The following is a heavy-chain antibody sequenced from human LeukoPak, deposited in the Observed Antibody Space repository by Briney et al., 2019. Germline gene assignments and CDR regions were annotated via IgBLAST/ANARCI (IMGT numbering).Heavy chain of an antibody. D-gene: IGHD1-26*01. J-gene: IGHJ4*02. CDR1: GYSISSGYD. CDR3: ASIHSGSYYDY. V-gene: IGHV4-38-2*01. CDR2: IYHSGST. Sequence: PSETLSLTCAVSGYSISSGYDWGWIRQPPGKGLEWIGSIYHSGSTYYNPSLKSRVTISVDTSKNQFSLKLSSVTAADTAVYYCASIHSGSYYDYWGQGTLVTVSS.